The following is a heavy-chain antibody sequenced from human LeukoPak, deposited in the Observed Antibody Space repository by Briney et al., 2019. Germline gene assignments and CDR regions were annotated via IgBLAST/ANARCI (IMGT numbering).Heavy chain of an antibody. CDR3: AKGAVGATNRFLSFDY. J-gene: IGHJ4*02. CDR1: GFTFSSYA. Sequence: GGSLRLSCAASGFTFSSYAMSWVRQAPGKGLEWVSAISGSGGSTYYADSVKGRFTIYRDNSKNTLYLQMNSLRAEDTAVYYCAKGAVGATNRFLSFDYWGQGTLVTVSS. V-gene: IGHV3-23*01. CDR2: ISGSGGST. D-gene: IGHD1-26*01.